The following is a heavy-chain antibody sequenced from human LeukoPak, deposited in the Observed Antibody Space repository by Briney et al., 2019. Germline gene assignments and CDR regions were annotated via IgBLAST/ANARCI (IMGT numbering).Heavy chain of an antibody. D-gene: IGHD3-22*01. CDR1: GFTFSSYT. Sequence: GGSLRLSCAASGFTFSSYTMNWVRQAPGKGLEWVSCISSNSHYIYYADSVKGRFTISRDNAKNSLYLQMNSLRAEDAAVYYCARDGSAHYNDNTGYRGEFDSWGQGAPVTVSS. J-gene: IGHJ4*02. V-gene: IGHV3-21*01. CDR2: ISSNSHYI. CDR3: ARDGSAHYNDNTGYRGEFDS.